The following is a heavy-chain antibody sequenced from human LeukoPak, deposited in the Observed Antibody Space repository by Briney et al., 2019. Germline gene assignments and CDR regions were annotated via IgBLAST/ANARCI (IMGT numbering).Heavy chain of an antibody. D-gene: IGHD2-2*01. CDR1: GFTFSSYG. Sequence: GGSLRLSCAASGFTFSSYGMHWVRQAPGKGLEWVAVIWYDGSNKYYADSVKGRFTISRDNSKNTLYLQMNSLRAEDTAVYYCARGRGCSSMSCYPDYWGQGTLVTVSS. CDR2: IWYDGSNK. J-gene: IGHJ4*02. CDR3: ARGRGCSSMSCYPDY. V-gene: IGHV3-33*01.